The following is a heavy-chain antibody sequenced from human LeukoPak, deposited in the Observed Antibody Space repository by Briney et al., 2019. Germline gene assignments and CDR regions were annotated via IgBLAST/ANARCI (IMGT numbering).Heavy chain of an antibody. J-gene: IGHJ4*02. Sequence: GGSLRLSCAASGFTFSSYAMSWVRQAPGKGLEWVSPISGGGGTTYYADSVKGRFTISRDNSKNTLYLQMNSLRAEDTAVYYCAKERGYSYAYLDYWGQGTLVTVSS. D-gene: IGHD5-18*01. CDR2: ISGGGGTT. CDR3: AKERGYSYAYLDY. V-gene: IGHV3-23*01. CDR1: GFTFSSYA.